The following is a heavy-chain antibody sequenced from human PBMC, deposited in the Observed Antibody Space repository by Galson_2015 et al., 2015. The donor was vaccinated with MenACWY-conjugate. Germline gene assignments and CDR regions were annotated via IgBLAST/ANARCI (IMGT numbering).Heavy chain of an antibody. CDR3: AIDHYNVSSYYLIEY. D-gene: IGHD3-10*02. V-gene: IGHV3-23*01. CDR2: ISGGGGNT. Sequence: SLRLSYEASGFTFSNFAMSWVRQAPGKGLEWVSAISGGGGNTYYADSVKGRFTISRDDAKNILYLQMNSLIAEDTAIYYCAIDHYNVSSYYLIEYWVQGTLVTVSS. CDR1: GFTFSNFA. J-gene: IGHJ4*02.